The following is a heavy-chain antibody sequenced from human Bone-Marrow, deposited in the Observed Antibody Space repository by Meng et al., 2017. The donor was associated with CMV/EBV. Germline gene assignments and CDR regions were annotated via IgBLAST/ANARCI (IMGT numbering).Heavy chain of an antibody. CDR2: IYYSGST. J-gene: IGHJ6*02. Sequence: SETLSLTCTVSGGSISSYYWSWIRQPPGKGLEWIGYIYYSGSTNYNPSLKSRVTISVDTSKNQFSLKLKSVTAADTATYYCARKDTIRDYYAMDVWGQGTTVTVSS. CDR3: ARKDTIRDYYAMDV. CDR1: GGSISSYY. D-gene: IGHD2-15*01. V-gene: IGHV4-59*01.